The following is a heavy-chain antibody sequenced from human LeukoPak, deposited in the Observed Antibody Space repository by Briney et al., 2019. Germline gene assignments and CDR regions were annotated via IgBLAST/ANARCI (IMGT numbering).Heavy chain of an antibody. CDR3: VRVNWGSGWYFDL. CDR1: GGSFSGYY. V-gene: IGHV4-34*01. Sequence: SETLSLTCAVYGGSFSGYYWSWIRQPPGKGLGWIGEIYHSGSTNYNPSLKSRVTISVYTPNNQFSLMRSSVTAADTGAYYCVRVNWGSGWYFDLWGRGTLVTVSS. D-gene: IGHD7-27*01. J-gene: IGHJ2*01. CDR2: IYHSGST.